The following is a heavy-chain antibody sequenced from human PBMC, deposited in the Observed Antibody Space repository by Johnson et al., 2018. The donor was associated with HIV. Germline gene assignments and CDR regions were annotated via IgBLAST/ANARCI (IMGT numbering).Heavy chain of an antibody. CDR3: ARESTPWGGDYVGYSFDL. Sequence: ALLVESGGGLIQPGGSLRLSCAASGFTVSINYMSWVRQAPGKGLEWVSVIYSGGSTYYADSVKGRFTISRDNSNNTLYLQMNSLRAEDTATYYCARESTPWGGDYVGYSFDLWGQGTTVTVTS. J-gene: IGHJ3*01. V-gene: IGHV3-53*01. D-gene: IGHD4-17*01. CDR1: GFTVSINY. CDR2: IYSGGST.